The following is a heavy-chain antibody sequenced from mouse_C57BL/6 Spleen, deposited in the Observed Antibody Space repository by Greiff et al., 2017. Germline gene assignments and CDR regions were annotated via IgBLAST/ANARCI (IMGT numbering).Heavy chain of an antibody. CDR3: ARWDYYYGSSYAMDY. CDR1: GYTFTDYY. J-gene: IGHJ4*01. CDR2: INPNNGGT. D-gene: IGHD1-1*01. V-gene: IGHV1-26*01. Sequence: VQLQQSGPELVKPGASVKISCKASGYTFTDYYMNWVKQSHGKSLEWIGDINPNNGGTSYNQKFKGKATLTVDKSSSTAYMELRSLTSEDSAVYYCARWDYYYGSSYAMDYWGQGTSVTVSS.